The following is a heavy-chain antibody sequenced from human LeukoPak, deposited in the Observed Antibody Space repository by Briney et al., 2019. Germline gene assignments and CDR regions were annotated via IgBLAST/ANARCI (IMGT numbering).Heavy chain of an antibody. CDR3: ARERTERSYYFDY. CDR2: IKQDGIEK. D-gene: IGHD3/OR15-3a*01. Sequence: GESLKISCAASGFTFSSYWMSWVRQAPGKGLEWVANIKQDGIEKYYLDPVKGRFTISRDNAKKTLYLQMNSLRAEDTAVYYCARERTERSYYFDYWGQGTLVTVSS. J-gene: IGHJ4*02. CDR1: GFTFSSYW. V-gene: IGHV3-7*01.